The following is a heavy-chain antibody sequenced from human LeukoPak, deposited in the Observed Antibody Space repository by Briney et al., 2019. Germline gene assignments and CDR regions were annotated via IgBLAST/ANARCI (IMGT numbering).Heavy chain of an antibody. V-gene: IGHV3-21*01. J-gene: IGHJ4*02. Sequence: PGGSLRLSCAASGFTFSTYWMNWVRQAPGKGLEWVSSISSSSSYIHYADSVKGRFTISRDNAKNSLYLQMNSLRAEDTAVYYCASEETGNRVYWGQGTLVTVSS. CDR3: ASEETGNRVY. CDR1: GFTFSTYW. D-gene: IGHD1-14*01. CDR2: ISSSSSYI.